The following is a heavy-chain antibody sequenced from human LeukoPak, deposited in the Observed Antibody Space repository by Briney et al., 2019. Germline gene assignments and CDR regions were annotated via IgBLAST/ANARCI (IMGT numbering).Heavy chain of an antibody. V-gene: IGHV1-69*13. CDR3: ARDRIPRRGYSYGYGWIDP. Sequence: ASVKVSCKASGGTFSSYAISWVRQAPGQGLEWMGGIIPIFGTANYAQKFQGRVTITADESTSTAYMEPSSLRSEDTAVYYCARDRIPRRGYSYGYGWIDPWGQGTLVTVSS. D-gene: IGHD5-18*01. J-gene: IGHJ5*02. CDR1: GGTFSSYA. CDR2: IIPIFGTA.